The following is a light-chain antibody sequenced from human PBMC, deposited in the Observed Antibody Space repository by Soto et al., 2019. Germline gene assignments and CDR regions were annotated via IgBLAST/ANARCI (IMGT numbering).Light chain of an antibody. CDR1: QSLSSDF. CDR3: QQYGRSPLT. J-gene: IGKJ4*01. Sequence: EIVLTQSPGTLSLSPGERAILSCRASQSLSSDFLAWYQQKPGQAPRLLIYSSSNRATGIPDRFSGSGSGTDFTLTISRLEPADFAVYYCQQYGRSPLTFGGGTKVDIX. V-gene: IGKV3-20*01. CDR2: SSS.